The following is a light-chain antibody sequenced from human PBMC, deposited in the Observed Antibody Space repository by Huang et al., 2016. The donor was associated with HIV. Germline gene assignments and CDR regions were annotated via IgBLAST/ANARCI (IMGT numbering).Light chain of an antibody. V-gene: IGKV3-15*01. CDR1: QSVSSN. Sequence: EIVMTQSPGTLSLSPGERATLSCRPSQSVSSNLAWYQHKPGQAPRRLIYGASTRATGGPARCRGSGSGTEFTLTISSLQSDDCVVYYCQQYQDWPRTFGQGTKVEIK. CDR2: GAS. CDR3: QQYQDWPRT. J-gene: IGKJ1*01.